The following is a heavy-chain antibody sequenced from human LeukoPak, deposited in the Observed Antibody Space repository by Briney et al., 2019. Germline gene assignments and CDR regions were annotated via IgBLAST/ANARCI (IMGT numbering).Heavy chain of an antibody. Sequence: SETLSLTCTVSGGPISSSSYYWSWIRQPPGKGLEWIGYIYHSGSTYYNPSLKSRVTISVDRSKNQFSLKLSSVTAADTAVYYCARDGSWVGRDSNYWGQGTLVTVSS. CDR2: IYHSGST. V-gene: IGHV4-30-2*01. D-gene: IGHD3-10*01. CDR3: ARDGSWVGRDSNY. CDR1: GGPISSSSYY. J-gene: IGHJ4*02.